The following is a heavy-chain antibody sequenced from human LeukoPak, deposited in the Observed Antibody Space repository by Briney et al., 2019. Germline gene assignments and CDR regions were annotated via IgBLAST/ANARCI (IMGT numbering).Heavy chain of an antibody. Sequence: PGGSLRLSCAASGFDFRSNEMNRVRQAPGKGLEWVANLKQDGREKYYVDSVKGRFTISRDNAKNSLYLQMNSLRVEDTAVYFCARGAGVFDYWGQGTLVTVSS. V-gene: IGHV3-7*01. CDR3: ARGAGVFDY. D-gene: IGHD3-10*01. CDR1: GFDFRSNE. J-gene: IGHJ4*02. CDR2: LKQDGREK.